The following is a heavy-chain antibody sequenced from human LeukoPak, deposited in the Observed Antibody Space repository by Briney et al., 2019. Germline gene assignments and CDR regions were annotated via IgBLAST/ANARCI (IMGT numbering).Heavy chain of an antibody. D-gene: IGHD3-22*01. J-gene: IGHJ4*02. CDR3: AAYDSSGYVDY. CDR1: GFTFSDYS. V-gene: IGHV3-21*01. Sequence: GGSLRLSCAASGFTFSDYSMNWVRQAPGRGLEWVSFISGRGSYIYYVESVKGRSTISRDNAKNSVYLEMHRLRAEDTAVYYCAAYDSSGYVDYWGQGTLVTVSS. CDR2: ISGRGSYI.